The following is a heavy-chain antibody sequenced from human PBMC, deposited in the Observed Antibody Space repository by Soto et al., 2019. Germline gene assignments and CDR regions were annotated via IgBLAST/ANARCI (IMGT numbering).Heavy chain of an antibody. CDR1: GYIFSSYW. CDR2: IYPGDSDT. V-gene: IGHV5-51*01. J-gene: IGHJ4*01. CDR3: ARPYGGNSPLFDY. D-gene: IGHD2-21*02. Sequence: GESLKISGQGSGYIFSSYWMGWVRQVPGKGLEWMGNIYPGDSDTRYNPSFQGQVTISIDKSINTAYLQWSSLRASDTAMYYCARPYGGNSPLFDYWGQGTLVTVSS.